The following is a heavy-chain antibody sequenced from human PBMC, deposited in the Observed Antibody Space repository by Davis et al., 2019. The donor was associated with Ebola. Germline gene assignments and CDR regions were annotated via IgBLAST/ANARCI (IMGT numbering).Heavy chain of an antibody. CDR3: ARGQAVPWYFDY. V-gene: IGHV4-59*01. CDR2: IYYSGST. J-gene: IGHJ4*02. CDR1: GGSISSYY. Sequence: PSETLSLTCTVSGGSISSYYWSWIRQPPGKGLEWIGYIYYSGSTNYNPSLKSRVTISVDTSKNQFSLKLSSVTAADTAVYYCARGQAVPWYFDYWGQGTLVTVSS. D-gene: IGHD2-15*01.